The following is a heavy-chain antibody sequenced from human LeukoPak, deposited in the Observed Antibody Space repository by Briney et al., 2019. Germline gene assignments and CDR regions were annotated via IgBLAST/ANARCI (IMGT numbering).Heavy chain of an antibody. Sequence: GGSLRLSCAASGITFSTYAMNWVRQAPGRGLEWVANIKQDAGEKHYVDSVKGRFTISRDNAKKSLFLQMNSLRAEDTAVYYCARGGYSTSDYWGQGTLVTVSS. CDR2: IKQDAGEK. J-gene: IGHJ4*02. CDR1: GITFSTYA. CDR3: ARGGYSTSDY. V-gene: IGHV3-7*01. D-gene: IGHD6-6*01.